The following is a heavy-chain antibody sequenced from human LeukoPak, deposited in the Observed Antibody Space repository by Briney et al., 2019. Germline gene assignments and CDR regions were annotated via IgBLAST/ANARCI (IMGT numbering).Heavy chain of an antibody. J-gene: IGHJ4*02. V-gene: IGHV4-59*12. CDR3: ATRKLGNDY. CDR2: IYYSGST. CDR1: GGSISSYY. D-gene: IGHD7-27*01. Sequence: SETLSLPCTVTGGSISSYYWTWIRQPPGKELEWIGYIYYSGSTNYNPSLKSRVTISVDTSKNQFSLKLSSVTAADTAVYYCATRKLGNDYWGQGTLVTVSS.